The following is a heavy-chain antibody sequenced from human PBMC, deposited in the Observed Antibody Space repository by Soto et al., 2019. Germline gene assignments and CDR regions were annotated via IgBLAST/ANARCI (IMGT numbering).Heavy chain of an antibody. D-gene: IGHD2-15*01. V-gene: IGHV3-7*01. CDR1: GFTFSDSW. CDR3: ASWVYSLNY. Sequence: EVQLVESGGGLVQPGGSLRLSCVTSGFTFSDSWMNWVRQAPGKGLEWVANLNQDGSERKYVDSVKGRFTISRDNARNPVYLQIYNLSMEDTAVYYCASWVYSLNYWGQGTLVTVSS. J-gene: IGHJ4*02. CDR2: LNQDGSER.